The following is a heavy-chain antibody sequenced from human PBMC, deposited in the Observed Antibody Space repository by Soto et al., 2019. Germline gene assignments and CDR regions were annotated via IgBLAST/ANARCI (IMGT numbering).Heavy chain of an antibody. J-gene: IGHJ4*02. CDR2: ISYDGSNK. CDR1: GFTFSSYG. D-gene: IGHD5-12*01. CDR3: AKDKLSGYASPFDY. V-gene: IGHV3-30*18. Sequence: QVQLVESGGGVVQPGRSLRLSCAASGFTFSSYGMHWVRQAPGKGLEWVAVISYDGSNKYYADSVKGRFTISRDNSKNTLYLQMNSLRAEDTAVYYCAKDKLSGYASPFDYWDQGTLVTVSS.